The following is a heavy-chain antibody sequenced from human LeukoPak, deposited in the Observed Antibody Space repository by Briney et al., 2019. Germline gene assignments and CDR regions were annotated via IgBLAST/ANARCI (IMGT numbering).Heavy chain of an antibody. CDR2: INPNSGGT. CDR3: AGGSTTDLDY. J-gene: IGHJ4*02. Sequence: GASVKISCEASGYTFNGYYMHWVRQAPGQGLEWMGRINPNSGGTNYAQKFQGRVTMTRDTSISTAYMELSRLRYEATAVYYCAGGSTTDLDYWGQGTLVTVSS. D-gene: IGHD1-1*01. CDR1: GYTFNGYY. V-gene: IGHV1-2*06.